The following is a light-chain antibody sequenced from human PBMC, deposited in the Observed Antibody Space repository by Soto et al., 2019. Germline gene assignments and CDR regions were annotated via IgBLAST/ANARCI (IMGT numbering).Light chain of an antibody. CDR2: EVT. Sequence: QYALTQAASVSGSPGQSITISCTGTSGDVGAYNFVSWYQHHPGRAPKLIIYEVTIRPSGVSNRFSGSKSGNTASLTISGLQAEDEADYYCSSYTTSAPYVFGSGTKVTVL. J-gene: IGLJ1*01. CDR3: SSYTTSAPYV. CDR1: SGDVGAYNF. V-gene: IGLV2-14*01.